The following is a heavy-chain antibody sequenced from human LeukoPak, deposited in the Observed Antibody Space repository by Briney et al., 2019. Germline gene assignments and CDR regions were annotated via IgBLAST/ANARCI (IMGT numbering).Heavy chain of an antibody. V-gene: IGHV3-23*01. Sequence: YADSLKGRFTISKDNSKNTLYLQMSSRRADDAAVYYCAKTGYSGHDWGDWGQGTLVTVSS. J-gene: IGHJ4*02. D-gene: IGHD5-12*01. CDR3: AKTGYSGHDWGD.